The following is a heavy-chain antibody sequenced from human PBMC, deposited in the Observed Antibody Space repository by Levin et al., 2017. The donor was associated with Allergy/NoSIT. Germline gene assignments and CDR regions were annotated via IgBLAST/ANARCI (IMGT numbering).Heavy chain of an antibody. Sequence: ASVKVSCKASGYTFTGYHVHWVRQAPGQGLEWMGRINPNSGGTNYAQKFQGRVMMTRDTSITTAYMELSRLTYDDTAVYYCARVVLGTAVAAEGGYWGQGTLVTVSS. D-gene: IGHD6-13*01. V-gene: IGHV1-2*06. CDR1: GYTFTGYH. CDR3: ARVVLGTAVAAEGGY. CDR2: INPNSGGT. J-gene: IGHJ4*02.